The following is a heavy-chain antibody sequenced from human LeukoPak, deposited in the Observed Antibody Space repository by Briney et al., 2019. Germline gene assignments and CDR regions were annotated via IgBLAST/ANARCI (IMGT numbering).Heavy chain of an antibody. D-gene: IGHD4-17*01. Sequence: GGSLRLSCAASGFTFSTYWMSWVRQAPGKGLEWVANIEQDGSEEHYVDSVEGRFTISRDNAKNSLYLQMDALRAEDTAVYYCAKFTTTVTIYGMDVWGQGTTVTVSS. V-gene: IGHV3-7*01. CDR2: IEQDGSEE. J-gene: IGHJ6*02. CDR1: GFTFSTYW. CDR3: AKFTTTVTIYGMDV.